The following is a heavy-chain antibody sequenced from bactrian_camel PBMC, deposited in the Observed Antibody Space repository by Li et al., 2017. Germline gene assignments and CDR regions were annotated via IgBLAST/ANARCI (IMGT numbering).Heavy chain of an antibody. CDR1: GLFAGRNDLG. V-gene: IGHV3S45*01. Sequence: HVQLVESGGGSVQAGGSLTLSCTYRGLFAGRNDLGMAWFRQTPGNEREGVAAMYTGGRATYYADAVQGRFTISQDKAKNTMYLQMNGLKPEDTAMYFCAADSRCNGGYLRRIAWEHDNWGQGTQVTVS. CDR2: MYTGGRAT. D-gene: IGHD2*01. CDR3: AADSRCNGGYLRRIAWEHDN. J-gene: IGHJ4*01.